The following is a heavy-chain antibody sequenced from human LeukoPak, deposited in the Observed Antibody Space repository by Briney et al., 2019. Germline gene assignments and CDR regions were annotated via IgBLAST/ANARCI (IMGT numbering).Heavy chain of an antibody. CDR1: GYTFTSYD. Sequence: ASVKVSCKASGYTFTSYDINWVRRATGQGLEWMGWMNPNSGNTGYAQKFQGRVTMTRNTSISTAYMELSSLRSEDTAVYYCARQWGYSSGWYLNYYYYGMDVWGQGTTVTVSS. CDR2: MNPNSGNT. V-gene: IGHV1-8*01. D-gene: IGHD6-19*01. CDR3: ARQWGYSSGWYLNYYYYGMDV. J-gene: IGHJ6*02.